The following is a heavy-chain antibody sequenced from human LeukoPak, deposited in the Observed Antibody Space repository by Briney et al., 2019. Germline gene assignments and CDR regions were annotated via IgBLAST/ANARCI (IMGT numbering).Heavy chain of an antibody. CDR2: IWYDGSNK. Sequence: GGSLRLSCAASGFTFDDYAMHWVRQAPGKGLEWVAVIWYDGSNKYYADSVKGRFTISRDNSKNTLYLQMNSLRAEDTAVYYCARDRDYYDFWSGTDYWGQGTLVTVSS. V-gene: IGHV3-33*08. D-gene: IGHD3-3*01. J-gene: IGHJ4*02. CDR3: ARDRDYYDFWSGTDY. CDR1: GFTFDDYA.